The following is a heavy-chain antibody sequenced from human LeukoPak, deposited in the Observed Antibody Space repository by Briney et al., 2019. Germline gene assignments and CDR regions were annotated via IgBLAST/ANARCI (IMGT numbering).Heavy chain of an antibody. CDR1: GYTFTSYG. CDR2: ISAYYGNT. V-gene: IGHV1-18*01. Sequence: GASVKVSCKASGYTFTSYGISWVRQAPGQGLEWMGWISAYYGNTNYEQKLQGRVTMTTDKSTKTADTELKSLRSDDTAVYLCARDIRAYEGAAPGGAFDIGGQGTMVTVSS. J-gene: IGHJ3*02. CDR3: ARDIRAYEGAAPGGAFDI. D-gene: IGHD1-26*01.